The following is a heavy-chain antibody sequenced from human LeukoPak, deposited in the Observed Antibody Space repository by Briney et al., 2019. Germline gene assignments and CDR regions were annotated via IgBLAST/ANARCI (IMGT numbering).Heavy chain of an antibody. Sequence: PGGSLRLSCAASGFTFSTCVMSWVRQAPGKGLEWVSAITGSGGTTYYADSVKGRFTISRDNSKNTLYLQMNSLRAEDTAVYYCAKRSRDSRGLSGMDVWGQGTTVTVSS. CDR1: GFTFSTCV. CDR3: AKRSRDSRGLSGMDV. J-gene: IGHJ6*02. CDR2: ITGSGGTT. V-gene: IGHV3-23*01. D-gene: IGHD3-22*01.